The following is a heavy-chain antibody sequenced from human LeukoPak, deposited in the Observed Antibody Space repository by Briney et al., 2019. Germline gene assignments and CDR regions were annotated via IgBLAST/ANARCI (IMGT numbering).Heavy chain of an antibody. CDR3: AKDPISYDSSGYLLY. V-gene: IGHV3-23*01. D-gene: IGHD3-22*01. J-gene: IGHJ4*02. CDR1: GFTFSNSA. Sequence: GGSLRLSCAASGFTFSNSAMSWVRQAPGKGLGWVASIGGSGYNTYYADSVKGRFTISRDNSKNMLYLQINSLRAEDTALYYCAKDPISYDSSGYLLYWGQGTLVTASS. CDR2: IGGSGYNT.